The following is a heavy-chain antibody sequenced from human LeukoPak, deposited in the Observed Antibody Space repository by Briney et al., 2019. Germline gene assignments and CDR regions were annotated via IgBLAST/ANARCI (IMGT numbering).Heavy chain of an antibody. J-gene: IGHJ5*02. V-gene: IGHV3-48*01. CDR1: GFTFSRYS. CDR3: ARDPAATGTWWFDP. D-gene: IGHD6-13*01. CDR2: ISSSSSTI. Sequence: GGSLRLSCAASGFTFSRYSINWVRQAPGKGLEWVSYISSSSSTIYYADSVKGRFTISRDNAKNSLYLQMNSLRAEDTAVYYCARDPAATGTWWFDPWGQGTLVTVSS.